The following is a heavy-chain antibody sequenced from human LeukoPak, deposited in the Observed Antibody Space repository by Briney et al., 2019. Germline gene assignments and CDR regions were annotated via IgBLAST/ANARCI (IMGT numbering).Heavy chain of an antibody. V-gene: IGHV3-48*01. CDR2: IGRSGGAI. Sequence: GGSLRVSSVPPGFSSRVYSRSWGPQNLGRGLRWVSYIGRSGGAIYSAGSVKGGFTPSRDSARESLYLQMNSLRAEDTAVYYCVKDQMPHCGDTCYCAFDVWGQGTKVTVSS. D-gene: IGHD2-21*01. CDR1: GFSSRVYS. CDR3: VKDQMPHCGDTCYCAFDV. J-gene: IGHJ3*01.